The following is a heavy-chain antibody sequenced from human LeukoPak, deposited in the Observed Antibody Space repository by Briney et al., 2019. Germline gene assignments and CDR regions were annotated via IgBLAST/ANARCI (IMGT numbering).Heavy chain of an antibody. D-gene: IGHD2-15*01. Sequence: GASVKVSCKASVYTFTSYGISWVRQAPGQGLDLMGWISAYNDNTNYAQKLQGRVTMTTDTSTSTAYMELRSLRSDDTAVYYCARVVVAAGKWFDAWGQGGLVTVSS. J-gene: IGHJ5*02. V-gene: IGHV1-18*01. CDR1: VYTFTSYG. CDR3: ARVVVAAGKWFDA. CDR2: ISAYNDNT.